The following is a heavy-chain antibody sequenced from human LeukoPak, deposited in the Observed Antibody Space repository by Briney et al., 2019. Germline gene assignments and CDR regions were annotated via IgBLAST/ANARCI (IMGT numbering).Heavy chain of an antibody. J-gene: IGHJ6*03. V-gene: IGHV3-23*01. CDR1: GFTFSSYA. CDR2: ISSSGGST. Sequence: GGSLRLSCAASGFTFSSYAMSWVRQAPGKGLEWVSAISSSGGSTYYADSVKGRFTISRDNSKSTLYLQMNSLRAEDTAVYYCAKAPGISAYYYMDVWGKGTTVTVSS. D-gene: IGHD3-3*02. CDR3: AKAPGISAYYYMDV.